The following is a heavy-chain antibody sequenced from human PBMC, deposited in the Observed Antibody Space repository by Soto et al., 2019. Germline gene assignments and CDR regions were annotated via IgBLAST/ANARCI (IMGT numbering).Heavy chain of an antibody. J-gene: IGHJ5*02. Sequence: SETLSLTCIVSGDSISSSNWWSWVRQPPGKGLEWIGEMYNSGSANYNPSLKSRVTISVDKSKNQFSLKLASVTAADTAVYYCARRYYDTSGYSRPLDPWGQGTLVTVSS. V-gene: IGHV4-4*02. CDR2: MYNSGSA. CDR3: ARRYYDTSGYSRPLDP. CDR1: GDSISSSNW. D-gene: IGHD3-22*01.